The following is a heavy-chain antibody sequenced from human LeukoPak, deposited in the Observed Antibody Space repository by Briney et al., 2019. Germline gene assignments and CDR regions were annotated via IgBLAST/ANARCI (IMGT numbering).Heavy chain of an antibody. D-gene: IGHD6-19*01. CDR1: GGSISSSSYY. Sequence: SETLSPTCTVSGGSISSSSYYWGWIRQPPGKGLEWIGSIYYSGSTYYNPSLKSRVTISVDTSKNQFSLKLSSVTAADTAVSYCARDSEIAVAGRKYNWFDPWGQGTLVTVSS. CDR3: ARDSEIAVAGRKYNWFDP. CDR2: IYYSGST. J-gene: IGHJ5*02. V-gene: IGHV4-39*07.